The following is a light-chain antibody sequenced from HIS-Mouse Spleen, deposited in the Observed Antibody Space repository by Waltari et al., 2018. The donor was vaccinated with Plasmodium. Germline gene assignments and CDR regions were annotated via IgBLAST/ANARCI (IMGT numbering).Light chain of an antibody. V-gene: IGKV3-15*01. CDR3: QQYNNWSFT. CDR1: QSVSSN. CDR2: GAS. J-gene: IGKJ3*01. Sequence: EIVLTQSPATLSLSPGERATLSCRASQSVSSNLAWYQQKPGQAPRLLIYGASTRATGIPARFSGSGSVTEFTLTISSLQSEDFAVYYCQQYNNWSFTFGPGTKVDIK.